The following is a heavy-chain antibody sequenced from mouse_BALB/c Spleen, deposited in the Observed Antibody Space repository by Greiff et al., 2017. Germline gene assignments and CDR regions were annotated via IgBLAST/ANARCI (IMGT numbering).Heavy chain of an antibody. CDR3: ARSKLPFFDY. CDR1: GFTFSSYG. D-gene: IGHD1-1*01. Sequence: EVKLMESGGDLVKPGGSLKLSCAASGFTFSSYGMSWVRQTPDKRLEWVATISSGGSYTYYPDSVKGRFTISRDNAKNTLYLQMSSLKSEDTAMYYCARSKLPFFDYWGQGTTLTVSS. J-gene: IGHJ2*01. V-gene: IGHV5-6*01. CDR2: ISSGGSYT.